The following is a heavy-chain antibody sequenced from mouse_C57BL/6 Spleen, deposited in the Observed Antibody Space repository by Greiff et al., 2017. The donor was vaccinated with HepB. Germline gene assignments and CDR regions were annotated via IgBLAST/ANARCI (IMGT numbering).Heavy chain of an antibody. D-gene: IGHD1-1*01. CDR3: ARQGSITTVGAY. V-gene: IGHV5-9*01. Sequence: DVMLVESGGGLVKPGGSLKLSCAASGFTFSSYTMSWVRQTPEKRLEWVATISGGGGNTYYPDSVKGRFTISRDNAKNTLYLQMSSLRSEDTALYYCARQGSITTVGAYWGQGTLVTVSA. CDR1: GFTFSSYT. CDR2: ISGGGGNT. J-gene: IGHJ3*01.